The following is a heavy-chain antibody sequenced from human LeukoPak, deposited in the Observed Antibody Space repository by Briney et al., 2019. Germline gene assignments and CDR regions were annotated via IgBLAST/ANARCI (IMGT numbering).Heavy chain of an antibody. Sequence: PGGSLRLSCAVSGFTFDDYYAIHWVRQAPGKGLEWVSLISGDGRRTNYTDSVKGRFTISRDETKSSLFLQMNSLTTDDAAFYYYAKDPHGPWGQGTLVTVSS. CDR3: AKDPHGP. V-gene: IGHV3-43*02. CDR2: ISGDGRRT. J-gene: IGHJ5*02. CDR1: GFTFDDYYA.